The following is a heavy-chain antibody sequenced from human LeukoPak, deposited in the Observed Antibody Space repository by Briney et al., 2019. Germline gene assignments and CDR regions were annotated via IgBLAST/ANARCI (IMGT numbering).Heavy chain of an antibody. J-gene: IGHJ4*02. CDR2: IYYSGST. V-gene: IGHV4-59*01. Sequence: LEWIGYIYYSGSTNYNPSLKSRVTISVDTSKNQFSLKLSSVTAADTAVYYCARDALEGFDYWGQGTLVTVSS. CDR3: ARDALEGFDY. D-gene: IGHD5-24*01.